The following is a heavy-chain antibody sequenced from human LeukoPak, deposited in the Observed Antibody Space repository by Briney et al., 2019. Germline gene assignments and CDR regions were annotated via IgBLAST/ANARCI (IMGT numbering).Heavy chain of an antibody. Sequence: ETLSLTCTVSGGSMSTYYWTWIRQPPGKGLEWIGFIYYTGSTNYNPSLKSRVTISVDTSKNQFSLKLSSVTAADTAVYYCAGMRITTPTVRTLDYWGQGTLVTVSS. CDR1: GGSMSTYY. CDR3: AGMRITTPTVRTLDY. J-gene: IGHJ4*02. CDR2: IYYTGST. D-gene: IGHD1-14*01. V-gene: IGHV4-59*01.